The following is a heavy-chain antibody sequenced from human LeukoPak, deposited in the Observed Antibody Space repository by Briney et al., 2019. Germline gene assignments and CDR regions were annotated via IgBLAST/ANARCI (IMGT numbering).Heavy chain of an antibody. CDR1: GFTFSAYE. CDR3: ARTLSSWYVRAY. Sequence: GGSLRLSCAASGFTFSAYEMNWVRQAPGKGLEWISYITSSGSTIYYADSVKGRFTISRDNAENSLFLQMNSLRAEDTAVYYCARTLSSWYVRAYWGQGTLVTVSS. V-gene: IGHV3-48*03. D-gene: IGHD6-13*01. J-gene: IGHJ4*02. CDR2: ITSSGSTI.